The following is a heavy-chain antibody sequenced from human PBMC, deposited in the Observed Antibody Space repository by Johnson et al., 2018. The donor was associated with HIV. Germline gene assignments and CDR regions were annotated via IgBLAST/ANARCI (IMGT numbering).Heavy chain of an antibody. Sequence: VQLVESRGVVVQTGGSLRLSCVGSGFNVSNNYMSWVRQPPGQGLEWVSTLYSSGNTYYADSVKGRFTISRDSSKNTLYLQMNSQRAEDTAVYYCARDADTAMVTGGSFDIWGQGTMVTVSS. CDR1: GFNVSNNY. D-gene: IGHD5-18*01. CDR3: ARDADTAMVTGGSFDI. V-gene: IGHV3-66*02. CDR2: LYSSGNT. J-gene: IGHJ3*02.